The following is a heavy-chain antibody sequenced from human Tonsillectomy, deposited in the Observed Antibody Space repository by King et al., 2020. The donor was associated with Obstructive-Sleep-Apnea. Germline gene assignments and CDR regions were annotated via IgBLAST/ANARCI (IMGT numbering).Heavy chain of an antibody. Sequence: VQLVESGGGVVQPGRSLRLSCAASGFMFSRYAMHWVRQAPGKGLEWVAVITFDGSNKYYADSVKGRFTITRDNSKNTPYLQMNSLRADDTAVNYCARGSTLQCYKLLSKYYYGMDVWGQGTTVTVSS. D-gene: IGHD4-11*01. J-gene: IGHJ6*02. V-gene: IGHV3-30*04. CDR1: GFMFSRYA. CDR3: ARGSTLQCYKLLSKYYYGMDV. CDR2: ITFDGSNK.